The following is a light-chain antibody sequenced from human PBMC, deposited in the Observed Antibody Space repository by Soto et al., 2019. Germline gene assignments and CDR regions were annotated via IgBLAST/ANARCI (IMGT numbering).Light chain of an antibody. CDR2: DAS. CDR1: QSASNNY. J-gene: IGKJ1*01. Sequence: EIVLTQSPGTLSLSPGERATLSCRASQSASNNYLAWYQQKPGQAPRLLIADASRRATGIPDRFSGSGSGTDFTLTISRLEPEDFAVYYCQQCARSPLTFGQGTKVDIK. CDR3: QQCARSPLT. V-gene: IGKV3-20*01.